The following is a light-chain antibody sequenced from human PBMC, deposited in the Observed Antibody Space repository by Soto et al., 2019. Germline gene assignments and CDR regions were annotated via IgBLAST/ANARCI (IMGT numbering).Light chain of an antibody. Sequence: EIVLTQSPGTLSLSPGETATLSCRASQSVTKRFLTWYQQKHGQGPRLIIYGASSRATGIPDRFSGGGSGTDFTLTTNRLEPEDFAVYYCQQYGESSYAFGQGTKLQIK. CDR1: QSVTKRF. CDR2: GAS. J-gene: IGKJ2*01. CDR3: QQYGESSYA. V-gene: IGKV3-20*01.